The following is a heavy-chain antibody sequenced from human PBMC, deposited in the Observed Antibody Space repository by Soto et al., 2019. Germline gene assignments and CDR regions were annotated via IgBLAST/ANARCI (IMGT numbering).Heavy chain of an antibody. CDR1: GFTFSGSA. J-gene: IGHJ6*02. CDR3: TSPGGSLTSVYYYGMDV. CDR2: IRSKANSYAT. D-gene: IGHD2-15*01. Sequence: EVQLVESGGGLVQPGGSLKLSCAASGFTFSGSAMHWVRQASGKGLEWVGRIRSKANSYATAYAASVKGRFTISRDDSKNTAYLQMNSLKTEDTAVYYCTSPGGSLTSVYYYGMDVWGQGTTVTVSS. V-gene: IGHV3-73*02.